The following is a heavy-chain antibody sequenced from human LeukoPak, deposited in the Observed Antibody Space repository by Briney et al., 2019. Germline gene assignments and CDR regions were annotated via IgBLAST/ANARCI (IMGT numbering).Heavy chain of an antibody. D-gene: IGHD3-22*01. Sequence: SETLSLTCTVSGGSISSYYWSWIRQPPGKGLEWIGYVYYSGSTNYNPSLKSRVTISVDTSKNQFSLKLSSVTAADTAVYYCARGSGSSGYRYWGQGTLVTVSS. CDR2: VYYSGST. CDR1: GGSISSYY. CDR3: ARGSGSSGYRY. J-gene: IGHJ4*02. V-gene: IGHV4-59*01.